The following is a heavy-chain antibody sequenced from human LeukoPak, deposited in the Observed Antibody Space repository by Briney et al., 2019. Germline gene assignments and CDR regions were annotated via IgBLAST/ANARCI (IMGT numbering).Heavy chain of an antibody. CDR3: ATTTLGWGMDV. CDR2: ITYSGGNT. CDR1: GFTFSSYA. J-gene: IGHJ6*02. Sequence: PGGSLRLSCAASGFTFSSYAMSWVRQAPGKGLEWVSTITYSGGNTYYADSVKGRFTISRDNSKNTLYLQMNSLRAEDTAVYYCATTTLGWGMDVWGQGTTVTVPS. D-gene: IGHD2-21*01. V-gene: IGHV3-23*01.